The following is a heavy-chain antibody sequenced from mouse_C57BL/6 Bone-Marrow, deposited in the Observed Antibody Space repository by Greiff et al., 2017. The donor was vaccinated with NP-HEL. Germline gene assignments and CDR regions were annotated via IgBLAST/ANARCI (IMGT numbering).Heavy chain of an antibody. CDR3: AREGDYAWLAY. D-gene: IGHD2-4*01. V-gene: IGHV1-81*01. CDR1: GYTFTSYG. CDR2: IYPRSGNT. J-gene: IGHJ3*01. Sequence: QVQLQQSGAELVRPGASVKLSCKASGYTFTSYGISWVKQRTGQGLEWIGEIYPRSGNTYYNEKFKGKATLTADKSSSTAYMELRSLTSEDSAVYFCAREGDYAWLAYWGQGTLVTVSA.